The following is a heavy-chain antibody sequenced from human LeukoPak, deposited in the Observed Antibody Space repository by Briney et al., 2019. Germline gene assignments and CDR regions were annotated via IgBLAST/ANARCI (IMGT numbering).Heavy chain of an antibody. Sequence: SETLSLTCAVSGYSISSGYYWGWIRQPPGKGLEWIGSIYHSGSSYYNPSLKSPVTISVDTSKNQFSLKLSSVAAAVTAVYYCARHSMGSGSYLGYWGQGTLVTVSS. CDR1: GYSISSGYY. V-gene: IGHV4-38-2*01. CDR3: ARHSMGSGSYLGY. CDR2: IYHSGSS. J-gene: IGHJ4*02. D-gene: IGHD1-26*01.